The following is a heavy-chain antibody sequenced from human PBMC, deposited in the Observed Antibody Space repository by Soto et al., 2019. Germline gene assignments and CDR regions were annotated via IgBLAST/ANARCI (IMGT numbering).Heavy chain of an antibody. V-gene: IGHV4-31*03. CDR3: ARGGYSYGLSPSGTYGMDV. D-gene: IGHD5-18*01. CDR1: GGSISSGGYY. CDR2: INYSGST. J-gene: IGHJ6*02. Sequence: SETLSLTCTVSGGSISSGGYYWSWIRQHPGKGLEWIGYINYSGSTYYNPSLKSRVTISVDTSKNQFSLKLSSVTAADTAVYYCARGGYSYGLSPSGTYGMDVWGQGTTVTVSS.